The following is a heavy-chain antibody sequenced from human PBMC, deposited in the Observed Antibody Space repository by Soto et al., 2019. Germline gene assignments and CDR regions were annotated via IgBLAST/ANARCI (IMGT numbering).Heavy chain of an antibody. D-gene: IGHD2-2*01. CDR3: ASRICSTSCRDQTSYYYYYMDV. Sequence: SETLSLTCTVSGGSISSSSYYWGWIRQPPGKGLEWIGSIYYSGSTYYNPSLKSRVTISVDTSKNQFSLKLSSVTAADTAVYYCASRICSTSCRDQTSYYYYYMDVWGKGTTVTVSS. CDR1: GGSISSSSYY. CDR2: IYYSGST. J-gene: IGHJ6*03. V-gene: IGHV4-39*01.